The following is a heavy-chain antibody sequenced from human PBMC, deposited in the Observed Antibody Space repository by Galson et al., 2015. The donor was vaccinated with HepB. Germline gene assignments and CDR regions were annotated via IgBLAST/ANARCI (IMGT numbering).Heavy chain of an antibody. D-gene: IGHD2-2*01. Sequence: SVKVSCKASGYTFTSYAMHWVRQAPGQRLEWMGWINAGNGNTKYSQKFQGRVTITRDTSASTAYMELSSLRSEDTAVYYCARDLGCSSTSCYRWFDPWGQGTLVTVSS. CDR2: INAGNGNT. J-gene: IGHJ5*02. CDR1: GYTFTSYA. V-gene: IGHV1-3*01. CDR3: ARDLGCSSTSCYRWFDP.